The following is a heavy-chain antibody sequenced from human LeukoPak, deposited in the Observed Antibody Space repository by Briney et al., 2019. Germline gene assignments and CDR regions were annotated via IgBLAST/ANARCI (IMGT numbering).Heavy chain of an antibody. CDR1: GFNFSIYA. D-gene: IGHD6-13*01. V-gene: IGHV3-30*04. CDR2: ISYNGRNQ. J-gene: IGHJ4*02. Sequence: PGGSLRLSCAASGFNFSIYAMHWVRQAPGKGLEWVAFISYNGRNQYYGDSVKGRFTISRDNFKNTLYMQMNNLRSEDTAVYFCARGKYSSRVGSYLDFWGQGTLVTVSS. CDR3: ARGKYSSRVGSYLDF.